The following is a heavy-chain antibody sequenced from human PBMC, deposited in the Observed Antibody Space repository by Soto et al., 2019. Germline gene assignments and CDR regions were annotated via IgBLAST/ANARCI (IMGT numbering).Heavy chain of an antibody. J-gene: IGHJ6*02. CDR2: IIPIFGTA. D-gene: IGHD1-26*01. V-gene: IGHV1-69*13. CDR3: AKGNWEPAFYYGMDV. Sequence: SVKVSCKASGGTFSSYAISWVRQAPGQGLEWMGGIIPIFGTANYAQKFQGRVTITADESTSTAYMELSSLRSEDTAVYYCAKGNWEPAFYYGMDVWGQGTTVTVSS. CDR1: GGTFSSYA.